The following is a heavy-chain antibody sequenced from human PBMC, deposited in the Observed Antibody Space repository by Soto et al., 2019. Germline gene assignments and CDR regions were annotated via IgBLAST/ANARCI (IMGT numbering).Heavy chain of an antibody. J-gene: IGHJ4*02. D-gene: IGHD3-22*01. CDR3: ARSYYDRMNVDY. CDR1: GCSISSGDYY. CDR2: IYYSGST. V-gene: IGHV4-30-4*01. Sequence: SETLSLTCTFSGCSISSGDYYWSWIRQPPGKGLEWIGYIYYSGSTYYNPSLKSRVTISVDTSKNQFSLKLSSVTAADTAVYYCARSYYDRMNVDYWGQGTLVTVSS.